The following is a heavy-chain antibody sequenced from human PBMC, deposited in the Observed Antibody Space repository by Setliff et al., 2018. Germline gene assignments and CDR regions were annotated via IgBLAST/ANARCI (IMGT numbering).Heavy chain of an antibody. D-gene: IGHD3-22*01. CDR3: DADTFDSNAQSFDY. Sequence: PGGSLRLSCAASGFTFGSFYMTWVRQAPGKGLEWSSYININVDSIYYAASVKGRVTISRDDARSTMYLQMNRLRDEDTAGYYCDADTFDSNAQSFDYWGQGTLVTVST. CDR2: ININVDSI. V-gene: IGHV3-48*02. J-gene: IGHJ4*02. CDR1: GFTFGSFY.